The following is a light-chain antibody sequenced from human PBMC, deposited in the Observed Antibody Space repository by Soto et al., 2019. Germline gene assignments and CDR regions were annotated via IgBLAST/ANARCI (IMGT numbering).Light chain of an antibody. CDR3: QQYNSYS. CDR2: HAS. V-gene: IGKV1-5*02. Sequence: DIQMTQSPSSLSASLRDRVTIICRASQSISSYLNWYQQKPGTAPKVLIYHASNLQSGVPSRFSGSGSGTEFTLTISSLQPDDFATYYCQQYNSYSFGQGTKVDIK. J-gene: IGKJ1*01. CDR1: QSISSY.